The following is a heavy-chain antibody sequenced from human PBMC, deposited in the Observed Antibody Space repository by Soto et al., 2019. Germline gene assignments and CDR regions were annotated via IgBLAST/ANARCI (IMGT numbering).Heavy chain of an antibody. D-gene: IGHD6-13*01. V-gene: IGHV5-51*01. CDR2: IYPGDSDT. CDR1: GYSFTSYW. J-gene: IGHJ4*02. CDR3: ARHLIAAAGTPYFDY. Sequence: GESLKISCKGSGYSFTSYWIGWVRQMPGKGLEWMGIIYPGDSDTRYSPSFQGQVTISADKSISTAYLQWSSLKASDTAMYYCARHLIAAAGTPYFDYWGQGTLVTVSS.